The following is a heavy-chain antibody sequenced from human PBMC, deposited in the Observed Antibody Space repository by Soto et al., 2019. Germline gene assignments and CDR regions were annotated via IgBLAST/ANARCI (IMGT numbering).Heavy chain of an antibody. CDR3: AKFYLGVISWFDS. J-gene: IGHJ5*01. CDR1: GFTFSSYA. CDR2: ISGSGGST. V-gene: IGHV3-23*01. Sequence: GGSLRLSCAASGFTFSSYAMSWVRQAPGKGLEWVSAISGSGGSTYYSDSVKGRFTISRDNSKNTLYLHMNSLRAEDMAGYYCAKFYLGVISWFDSWGQGTLVTVSS. D-gene: IGHD2-8*01.